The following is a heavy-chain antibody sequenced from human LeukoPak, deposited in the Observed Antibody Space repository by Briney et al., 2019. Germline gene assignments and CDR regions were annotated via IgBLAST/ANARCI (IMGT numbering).Heavy chain of an antibody. D-gene: IGHD4-17*01. V-gene: IGHV3-23*01. CDR3: AMGWNGDYVIDY. J-gene: IGHJ4*02. CDR1: GFSLSHYA. CDR2: ISGSGDSI. Sequence: GGSLRLSCAASGFSLSHYAMTWVRQAPGKGLEWVSSISGSGDSIDYVDSVKGRFTISRDNSKKTLYLQMNNLRAEDTAAYYCAMGWNGDYVIDYWGQGTLVTVSS.